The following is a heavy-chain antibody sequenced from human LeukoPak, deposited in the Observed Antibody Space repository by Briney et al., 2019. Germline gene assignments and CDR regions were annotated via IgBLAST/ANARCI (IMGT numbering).Heavy chain of an antibody. CDR2: INHSGST. J-gene: IGHJ4*02. CDR3: ARVGRYCSSTSCRSSYFDY. V-gene: IGHV4-34*01. Sequence: SETLSLTCAVYGGSFSGYYWSWIRQPPGKGLEWIGEINHSGSTNYNPSLKSRVTISVDTSKNQFSLKLSSVTAADTAVYYCARVGRYCSSTSCRSSYFDYWGQGTLVTVSS. CDR1: GGSFSGYY. D-gene: IGHD2-2*01.